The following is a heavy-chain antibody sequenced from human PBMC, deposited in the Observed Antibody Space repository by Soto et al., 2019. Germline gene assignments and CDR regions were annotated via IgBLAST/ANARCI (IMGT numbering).Heavy chain of an antibody. V-gene: IGHV1-3*05. D-gene: IGHD3-22*01. CDR2: INAGNGNT. Sequence: QVQLVQSGAEEKKPGASVKDSCKASGYTFTSYAMHWVRQAPGQRLEWMGWINAGNGNTKYSQKFQGRVTITRDTAASTAYMELSSLRSEDTAVYYCARSSGYYVIDDYWGQGTLVTVSS. CDR1: GYTFTSYA. CDR3: ARSSGYYVIDDY. J-gene: IGHJ4*02.